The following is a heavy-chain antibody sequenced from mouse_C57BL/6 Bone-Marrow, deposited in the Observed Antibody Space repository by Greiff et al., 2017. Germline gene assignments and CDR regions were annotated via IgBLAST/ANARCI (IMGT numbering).Heavy chain of an antibody. D-gene: IGHD1-1*01. J-gene: IGHJ3*01. V-gene: IGHV14-4*01. CDR1: GFNIKDDY. CDR2: IDPENGDT. Sequence: EVQLQQSGAELVRPGASVKLSCTASGFNIKDDYMHWVKQRPEQGLEWIGWIDPENGDTEYASKFQGKATITADTSSNTAYLQLSSLTSEDSAVYYCTTVDVCYVAWFAYWGQGTLVTVSA. CDR3: TTVDVCYVAWFAY.